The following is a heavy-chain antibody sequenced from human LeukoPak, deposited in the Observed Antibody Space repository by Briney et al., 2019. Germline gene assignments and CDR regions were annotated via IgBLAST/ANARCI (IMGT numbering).Heavy chain of an antibody. CDR2: IYYSGST. CDR3: ARSHLPYSGSYYFDY. J-gene: IGHJ4*02. V-gene: IGHV4-59*08. CDR1: GGSISSYY. Sequence: PSETLSLTCTVSGGSISSYYWSWIRQPPGKGLEWIGYIYYSGSTNYNPSLKSRVTISVDTSKNQFSLKLSSVTAADTAVYYCARSHLPYSGSYYFDYWGQGTLVTVSS. D-gene: IGHD1-26*01.